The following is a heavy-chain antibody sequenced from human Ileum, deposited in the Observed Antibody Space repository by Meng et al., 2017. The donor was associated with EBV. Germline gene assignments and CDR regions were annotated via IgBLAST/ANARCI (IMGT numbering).Heavy chain of an antibody. V-gene: IGHV4-61*03. CDR1: RVPVSGVYYT. Sequence: QGQLSSSGRGLVKASWHLSLPCPGSRVPVSGVYYTWSRNPQPPGLGLLAFISIIHGHTNYDASLKNRVSISGDTSKNYLSLKLTCLTVADTAVYYCAGEHGCFSGYKTWGQGTLVTVSS. J-gene: IGHJ4*02. CDR2: SIIHGHT. D-gene: IGHD6-25*01. CDR3: AGEHGCFSGYKT.